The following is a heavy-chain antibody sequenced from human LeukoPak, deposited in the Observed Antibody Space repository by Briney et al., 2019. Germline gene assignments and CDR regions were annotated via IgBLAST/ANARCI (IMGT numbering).Heavy chain of an antibody. D-gene: IGHD3-16*01. Sequence: PGGSLRLSCAASGFTFSDSWMSWVRQAPGKGLEWVANMNQDGSAKGYVDSVKGRFTISRDNARNSLYLQMSSLRPEDTAVYYCVTYTRWVAGDVWGQGTTVTVSS. J-gene: IGHJ6*02. CDR2: MNQDGSAK. CDR1: GFTFSDSW. V-gene: IGHV3-7*01. CDR3: VTYTRWVAGDV.